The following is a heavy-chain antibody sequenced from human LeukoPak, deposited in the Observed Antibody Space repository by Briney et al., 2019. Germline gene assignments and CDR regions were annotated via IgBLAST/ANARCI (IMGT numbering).Heavy chain of an antibody. J-gene: IGHJ4*02. Sequence: ASVKVSCKASGGTFSSYAISWVRQAPGQGLEWMGGIIPIFGTANYAQKFQGRVTITADESTSTAYMELSSLRSEDTAVYYCARDLGSWYRDFDYWGQGTLVTVSS. CDR1: GGTFSSYA. V-gene: IGHV1-69*01. CDR3: ARDLGSWYRDFDY. CDR2: IIPIFGTA. D-gene: IGHD6-13*01.